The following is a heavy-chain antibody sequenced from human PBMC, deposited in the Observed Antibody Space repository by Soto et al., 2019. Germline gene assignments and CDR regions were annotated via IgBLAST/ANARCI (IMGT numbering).Heavy chain of an antibody. CDR3: ASDKITGLFDY. D-gene: IGHD2-8*02. CDR2: IYYSGRT. V-gene: IGHV4-59*12. CDR1: GGSISSYY. Sequence: PSETLSLTCTVSGGSISSYYWSWIRQPPGKGLEWIGFIYYSGRTNYNPSLKNRVAISVDTSKNQFSLKLTSVTAADTAVYYCASDKITGLFDYWGQGTLVTVSS. J-gene: IGHJ4*02.